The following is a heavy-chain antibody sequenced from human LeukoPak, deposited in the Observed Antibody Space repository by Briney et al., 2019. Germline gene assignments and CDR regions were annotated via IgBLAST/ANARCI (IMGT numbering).Heavy chain of an antibody. CDR2: ISSSSSTI. V-gene: IGHV3-48*04. CDR3: ARVTVGSSSYWFDP. Sequence: GGSLRLSCAASGFTFSSYSMNWVRQAPGKGLEWVSYISSSSSTIYYADSVKGRFTISRDNAKNSLYLQMNSLRAEDTAVYYCARVTVGSSSYWFDPWGQGTLVTVSS. CDR1: GFTFSSYS. J-gene: IGHJ5*02. D-gene: IGHD6-6*01.